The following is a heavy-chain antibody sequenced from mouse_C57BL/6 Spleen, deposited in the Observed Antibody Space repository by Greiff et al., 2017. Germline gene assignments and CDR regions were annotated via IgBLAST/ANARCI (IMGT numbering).Heavy chain of an antibody. D-gene: IGHD1-1*02. CDR1: GYTFTSYW. CDR3: ARVDPYYFDY. V-gene: IGHV1-69*01. J-gene: IGHJ2*01. Sequence: QVQLKQPGAELVMPGASVKLSCKASGYTFTSYWMHWVKQRPGQGLEWIGEIDPSDSYTNYNQKFKGKSTLTVDKSSSTAYMQLSSLTSEDSAVYYCARVDPYYFDYWGQGTTLTVSS. CDR2: IDPSDSYT.